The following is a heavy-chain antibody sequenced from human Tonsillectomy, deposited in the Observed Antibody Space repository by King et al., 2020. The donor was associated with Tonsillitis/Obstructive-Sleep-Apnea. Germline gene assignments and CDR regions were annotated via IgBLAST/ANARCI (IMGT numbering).Heavy chain of an antibody. Sequence: VQLVESGGGLVEPGRSLRLSCAASGFTFDDYAMYWVRQVPGKGLEWVSGISWNSNSIGYADSVRGRFTISRDNAKNSLYLQMNSLRAEDTALYYCAKDLLIAVSGTPGDAFDIWGQGTKVTVSS. CDR3: AKDLLIAVSGTPGDAFDI. CDR1: GFTFDDYA. CDR2: ISWNSNSI. J-gene: IGHJ3*02. V-gene: IGHV3-9*01. D-gene: IGHD6-13*01.